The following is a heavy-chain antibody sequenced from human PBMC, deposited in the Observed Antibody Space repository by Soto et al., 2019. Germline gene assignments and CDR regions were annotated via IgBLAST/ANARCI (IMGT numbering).Heavy chain of an antibody. V-gene: IGHV3-23*01. CDR1: GFNVGAFA. CDR3: TSETVAGITGLDY. Sequence: PGGSLRLSCAASGFNVGAFAVNWVRQAPGKGLEWVSGISVSDAFIYYADSVRGRFSISRDASENILYLQMNSLRVDDTALYYCTSETVAGITGLDYWGQGTLVTSPQ. D-gene: IGHD1-20*01. J-gene: IGHJ4*02. CDR2: ISVSDAFI.